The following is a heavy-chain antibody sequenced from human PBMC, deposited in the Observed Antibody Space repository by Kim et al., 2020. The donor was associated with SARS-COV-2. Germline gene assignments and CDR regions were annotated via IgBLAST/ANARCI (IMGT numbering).Heavy chain of an antibody. Sequence: YHPSRTSRVTMSVDTSKNQFSLKLSSLTAADTAVYYGASTYYFGSGSIDYWGQGTLVTVSS. CDR3: ASTYYFGSGSIDY. V-gene: IGHV4-4*07. D-gene: IGHD3-10*01. J-gene: IGHJ4*02.